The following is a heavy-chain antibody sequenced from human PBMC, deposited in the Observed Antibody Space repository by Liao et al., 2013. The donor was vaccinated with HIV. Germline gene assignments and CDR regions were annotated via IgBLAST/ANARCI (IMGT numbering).Heavy chain of an antibody. CDR2: IYYSGST. CDR1: GGSISSYY. V-gene: IGHV4-59*01. CDR3: ARSFYDGDFWSGYMIDY. D-gene: IGHD3-3*01. J-gene: IGHJ4*02. Sequence: QVQLQESGPGLVKPSETLSLTCTVSGGSISSYYWSWIRQPPGKGLEWIGYIYYSGSTNYNPSLKSRVTISVDTSKNQFSLKLSSVTAADTAVYYCARSFYDGDFWSGYMIDYWGQGTLVTVSS.